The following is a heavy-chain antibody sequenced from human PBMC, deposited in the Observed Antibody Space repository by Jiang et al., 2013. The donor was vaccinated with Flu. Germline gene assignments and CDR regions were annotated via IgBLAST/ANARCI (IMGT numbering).Heavy chain of an antibody. V-gene: IGHV3-30*18. D-gene: IGHD6-6*01. CDR1: GFTFSSYG. CDR3: AKDRYSSSTGYFQH. CDR2: ISYDGSNK. J-gene: IGHJ1*01. Sequence: SLRLSCAASGFTFSSYGMHWVRQAPGKGLEWVAVISYDGSNKYYADSVKGRFTISRDNSKNTLYLQMNSLRAEDTAVYYCAKDRYSSSTGYFQHWGQGTLVTVSS.